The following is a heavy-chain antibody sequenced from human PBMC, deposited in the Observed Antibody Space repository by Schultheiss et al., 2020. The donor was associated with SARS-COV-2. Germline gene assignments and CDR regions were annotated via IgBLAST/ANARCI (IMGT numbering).Heavy chain of an antibody. D-gene: IGHD3-3*01. CDR1: GGSIYGGYYY. CDR3: ARHYDFWSGYSFDY. Sequence: SETLSLTCTVSGGSIYGGYYYWAWIRQPPGKGLEWMGSINYSGGTYYNPSLKSRVTISVDTSQNQFSLNLSSVTAADTAVYYCARHYDFWSGYSFDYWGQGTLVTVSS. J-gene: IGHJ4*02. V-gene: IGHV4-39*01. CDR2: INYSGGT.